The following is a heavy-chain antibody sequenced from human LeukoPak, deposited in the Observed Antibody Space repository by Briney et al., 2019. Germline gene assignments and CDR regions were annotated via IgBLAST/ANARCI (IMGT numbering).Heavy chain of an antibody. J-gene: IGHJ4*02. CDR3: ARLHYDILTGYYGVFDY. CDR2: IKQDGSEK. Sequence: GGSLRLSCAASGFTFSSYWMSWVRHAPGKGLEWVANIKQDGSEKYYVDSVKGRFTISRDNAKNSLYLQMNSLRAEDTAVYYCARLHYDILTGYYGVFDYWGQGTLVTV. V-gene: IGHV3-7*03. D-gene: IGHD3-9*01. CDR1: GFTFSSYW.